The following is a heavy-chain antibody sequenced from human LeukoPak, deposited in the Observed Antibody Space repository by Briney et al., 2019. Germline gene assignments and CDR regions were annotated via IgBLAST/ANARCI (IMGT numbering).Heavy chain of an antibody. CDR2: IWYDGSNK. CDR1: GFTFSSYG. J-gene: IGHJ4*02. Sequence: GRSLRLPCAASGFTFSSYGMHWVRQAPGKGLEWVAVIWYDGSNKYYADSVKGRFTISRDNSKNTLYLQMNSLRAEDTAVYYCARDLSIADDYWGQGTLVTVSS. V-gene: IGHV3-33*01. CDR3: ARDLSIADDY. D-gene: IGHD6-6*01.